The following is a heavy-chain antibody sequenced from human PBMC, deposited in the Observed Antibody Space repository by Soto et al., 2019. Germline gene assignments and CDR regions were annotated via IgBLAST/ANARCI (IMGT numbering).Heavy chain of an antibody. CDR2: IIPILGIA. J-gene: IGHJ5*02. Sequence: QVQLVQSGAEVKKPGSSVKVSCKASGGTFSSYTISWVRQAPGQGLEWRGRIIPILGIANYAQKFQGRVTITADNSRSPAYMGLSSLRSEDTAVYYCARYNSGSGIGWYDPWGQGTLVTVSS. CDR1: GGTFSSYT. V-gene: IGHV1-69*02. D-gene: IGHD3-10*01. CDR3: ARYNSGSGIGWYDP.